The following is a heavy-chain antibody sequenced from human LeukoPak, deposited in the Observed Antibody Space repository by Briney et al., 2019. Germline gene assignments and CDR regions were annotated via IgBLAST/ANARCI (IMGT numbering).Heavy chain of an antibody. Sequence: GGSLRLSCAASGFTFSSYAMSWVRQAPGKGLEWVSAISGSGGSTYYADSVKGRFTVSRDNSKNTLYLQMNSLRAEDTAVYYCAKEYQGSSGRYGEPFDPWGQGTLVTVSS. CDR2: ISGSGGST. CDR1: GFTFSSYA. D-gene: IGHD6-19*01. V-gene: IGHV3-23*01. CDR3: AKEYQGSSGRYGEPFDP. J-gene: IGHJ5*02.